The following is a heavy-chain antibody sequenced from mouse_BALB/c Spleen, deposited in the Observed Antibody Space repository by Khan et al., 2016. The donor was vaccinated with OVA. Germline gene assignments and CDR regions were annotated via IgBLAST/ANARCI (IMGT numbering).Heavy chain of an antibody. CDR1: GYSFTGYF. V-gene: IGHV1-20*02. CDR2: INPYNGDT. Sequence: VQLKESGPELVKPGASVKISCKASGYSFTGYFMNWVMQSHGKSLEWIGRINPYNGDTFYNQKFKGKATLTVAKSYSPAHMELRSLASEDSAVYYCARRGYGRDYYFDYWGQGTTLTVSS. D-gene: IGHD1-1*02. CDR3: ARRGYGRDYYFDY. J-gene: IGHJ2*01.